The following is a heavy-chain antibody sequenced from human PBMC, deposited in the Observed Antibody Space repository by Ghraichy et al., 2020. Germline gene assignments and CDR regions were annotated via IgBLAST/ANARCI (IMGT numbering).Heavy chain of an antibody. D-gene: IGHD2-2*01. CDR3: AYCSSTSCYWYFQH. CDR1: GFTVSNNY. Sequence: GGSLRLSCAASGFTVSNNYMSWVRQAPGKGLEWVSGIYSGGSTYYADSVKGRFTISRDNSTNTLYLQMNSLRAEETAVYYCAYCSSTSCYWYFQHWGQGTLVTVSP. J-gene: IGHJ1*01. CDR2: IYSGGST. V-gene: IGHV3-66*02.